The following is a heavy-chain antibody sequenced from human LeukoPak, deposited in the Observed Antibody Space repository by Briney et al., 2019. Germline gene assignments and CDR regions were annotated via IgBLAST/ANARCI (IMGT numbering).Heavy chain of an antibody. J-gene: IGHJ4*02. CDR2: IYHSGST. CDR1: GGSMRSGGYY. V-gene: IGHV4-30-2*01. D-gene: IGHD3-22*01. CDR3: ARGDYYDSSGLALDY. Sequence: SQTLSLTCTVSGGSMRSGGYYWSWVRQHPGKGVEWIVYIYHSGSTYYNPSPKSRLTISVDRSKNQFSLKLSSVTAADTAVYYCARGDYYDSSGLALDYWGQGTLVTVSS.